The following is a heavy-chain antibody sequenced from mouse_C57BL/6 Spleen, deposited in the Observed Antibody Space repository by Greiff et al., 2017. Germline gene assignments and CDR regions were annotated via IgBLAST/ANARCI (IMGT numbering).Heavy chain of an antibody. Sequence: VKLQESGPELVKPGASVKISCKASGYAFSSSWMNWVKQRPGKGLEWIGRIYPGDGDTNYNGKFKGKATLTADKSSSTAYMQLSSLTSEDSSVYFWANSSTMVTTSAFFDYWGQGTTLTVSS. CDR1: GYAFSSSW. D-gene: IGHD2-2*01. V-gene: IGHV1-82*01. CDR3: ANSSTMVTTSAFFDY. CDR2: IYPGDGDT. J-gene: IGHJ2*01.